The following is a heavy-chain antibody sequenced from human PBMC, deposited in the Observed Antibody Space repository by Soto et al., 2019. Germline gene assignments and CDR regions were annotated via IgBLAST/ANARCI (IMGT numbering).Heavy chain of an antibody. V-gene: IGHV3-21*01. J-gene: IGHJ6*02. Sequence: PGGSLRLSCAASGFTFSSYSMNWVRQAPGKGLEWVSSISSSSYIYYADSVKGRFTISRDNAKNSLYLQMNSLRAEDTAVYYCARVKEDYGDYYDTFRGMDVWGQGTTVTVSS. D-gene: IGHD4-17*01. CDR2: ISSSSYI. CDR1: GFTFSSYS. CDR3: ARVKEDYGDYYDTFRGMDV.